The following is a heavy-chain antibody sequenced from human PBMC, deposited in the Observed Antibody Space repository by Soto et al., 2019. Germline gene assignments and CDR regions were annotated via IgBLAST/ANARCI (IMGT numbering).Heavy chain of an antibody. CDR3: ARQGFGALHCIVDV. V-gene: IGHV4-59*08. Sequence: QVPLQESGPGLVKPSETLSLSCTVSGGSISNYYWSWFRQTPGKGLEWFGYVNDSWASNYNPALKSRVAISIDTSKRQFSLTLTSVTATDTAVYYCARQGFGALHCIVDVWGQGTTVTVSS. D-gene: IGHD3-10*01. CDR2: VNDSWAS. J-gene: IGHJ6*02. CDR1: GGSISNYY.